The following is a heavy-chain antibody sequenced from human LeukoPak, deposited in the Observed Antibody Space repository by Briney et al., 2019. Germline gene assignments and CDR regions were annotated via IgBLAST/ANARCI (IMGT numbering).Heavy chain of an antibody. D-gene: IGHD3-16*01. J-gene: IGHJ4*02. V-gene: IGHV4-59*01. CDR3: ARGWGFFDY. Sequence: SETLSLTCTVSDGSISSYYWSWIGQPPGKGLEWIGYIYYSGSTNYNPSLKSRVAISVDTSKNQFSLKLSSVTAADTAVYYCARGWGFFDYWGQGTLVTVSS. CDR2: IYYSGST. CDR1: DGSISSYY.